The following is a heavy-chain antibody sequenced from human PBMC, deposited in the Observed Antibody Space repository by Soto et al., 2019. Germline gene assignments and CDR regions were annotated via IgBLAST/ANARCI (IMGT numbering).Heavy chain of an antibody. Sequence: VASVKVSCKVSGYTLTELSMHWVRQAPGKGLEWMGGFDPEDGETIYAQKFQGRVTMTEDTSTDTAYMELSSLRSEDTAVYYCATVGPGTEGRVVAATNHDAFDIWGQGTMVTVSS. D-gene: IGHD2-15*01. CDR1: GYTLTELS. J-gene: IGHJ3*02. CDR3: ATVGPGTEGRVVAATNHDAFDI. CDR2: FDPEDGET. V-gene: IGHV1-24*01.